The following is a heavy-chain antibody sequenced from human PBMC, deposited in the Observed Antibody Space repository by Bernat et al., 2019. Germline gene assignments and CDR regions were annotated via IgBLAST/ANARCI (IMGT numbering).Heavy chain of an antibody. CDR3: TTDLRPQRAFSAFLRHS. Sequence: EVQLVESGGGLVKPGGSLRLSCAASGFTFSNAWMNWVRQAPGKGLEWVGRIKSKTDGGTTDYAAPVKGRFIISRDDSKNTLYLQMNSLKTEDTAVYYCTTDLRPQRAFSAFLRHSWGQGTLVTVSS. CDR2: IKSKTDGGTT. D-gene: IGHD5/OR15-5a*01. J-gene: IGHJ4*02. CDR1: GFTFSNAW. V-gene: IGHV3-15*07.